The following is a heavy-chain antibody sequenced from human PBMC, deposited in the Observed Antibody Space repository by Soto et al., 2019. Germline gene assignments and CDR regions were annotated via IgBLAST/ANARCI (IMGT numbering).Heavy chain of an antibody. J-gene: IGHJ6*02. CDR1: GGTFSSYA. V-gene: IGHV1-69*13. D-gene: IGHD3-10*01. Sequence: ASVKVSCKASGGTFSSYAISCVRQAPGQGLEWMGGIIPIFGTANYAQKFQGRVTITADESTSTAYMELSSLRSEDTAVYYCARSMVRGVIITDYYYYGMDVWGQGTMVTVSS. CDR2: IIPIFGTA. CDR3: ARSMVRGVIITDYYYYGMDV.